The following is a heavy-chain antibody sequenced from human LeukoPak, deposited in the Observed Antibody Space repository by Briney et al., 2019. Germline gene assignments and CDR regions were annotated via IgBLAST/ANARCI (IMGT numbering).Heavy chain of an antibody. CDR3: ARVAYDSSDFYGMDV. V-gene: IGHV4-59*01. D-gene: IGHD3-22*01. J-gene: IGHJ6*02. CDR2: IYYSGST. CDR1: GGSISSYY. Sequence: PSETLSLTCTVSGGSISSYYWSWIRQPPGKGLEWIGYIYYSGSTNYNPSLKSRVTISVDTSKNQFSLKLSSVTAADTAVYYCARVAYDSSDFYGMDVWGQGTTVTVSS.